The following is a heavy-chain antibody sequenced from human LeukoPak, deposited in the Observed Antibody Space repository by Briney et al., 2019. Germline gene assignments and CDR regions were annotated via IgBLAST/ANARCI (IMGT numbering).Heavy chain of an antibody. Sequence: SETLSLTCAVSGGSISSSNWWSWVRQPPGRGLEWIGYIYYSGSTNYNPSLKSRVTISVDTSKNQFSLKLSSVTAADTAVYYCAREGGGSWFDPWGQGTLVTVSS. CDR1: GGSISSSNW. J-gene: IGHJ5*02. D-gene: IGHD3-16*01. V-gene: IGHV4-4*02. CDR3: AREGGGSWFDP. CDR2: IYYSGST.